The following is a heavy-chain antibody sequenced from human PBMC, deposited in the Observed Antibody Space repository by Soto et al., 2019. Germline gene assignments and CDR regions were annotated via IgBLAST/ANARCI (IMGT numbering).Heavy chain of an antibody. CDR1: GYTFSSYG. D-gene: IGHD6-13*01. J-gene: IGHJ5*02. Sequence: SVKVSCNASGYTFSSYGFNWVRQAPGQGPEWMGWISTYNGNTDDAQKFQGRVTLTTDTSTSTGYMELRSLRTDDTAVYYCARGRRLAAAGTGKWFDTWRQGTLVTVSS. CDR2: ISTYNGNT. CDR3: ARGRRLAAAGTGKWFDT. V-gene: IGHV1-18*01.